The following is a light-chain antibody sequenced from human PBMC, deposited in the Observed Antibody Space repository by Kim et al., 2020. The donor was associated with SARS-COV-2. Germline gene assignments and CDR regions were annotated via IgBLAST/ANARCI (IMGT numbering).Light chain of an antibody. CDR3: QQYYSYPRT. CDR1: QGISSN. CDR2: AAS. Sequence: STGGRDTNTCRASQGISSNIAAYQQKPEKAPKRLIYAASTLQSGVPSRFSGSGSGTDFTLTISCLQSEDFATYYCQQYYSYPRTFGQGTKVDIK. V-gene: IGKV1-8*01. J-gene: IGKJ1*01.